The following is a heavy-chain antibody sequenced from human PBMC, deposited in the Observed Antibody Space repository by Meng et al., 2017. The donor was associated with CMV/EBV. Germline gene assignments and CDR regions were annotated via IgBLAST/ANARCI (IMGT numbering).Heavy chain of an antibody. J-gene: IGHJ4*02. D-gene: IGHD5-24*01. CDR2: IIPIFGTA. CDR3: AREVGDGGIDY. Sequence: SVKVSCKASGYTFTGYYMHWVRQAPGQGLEWMGGIIPIFGTANYAQKFQGRVTITTDESTSTAYMELSSLRSEDTAVYYRAREVGDGGIDYWGQGTLVTVSS. CDR1: GYTFTGYY. V-gene: IGHV1-69*05.